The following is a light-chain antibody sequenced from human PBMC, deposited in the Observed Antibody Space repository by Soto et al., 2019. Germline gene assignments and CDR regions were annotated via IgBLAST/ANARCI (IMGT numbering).Light chain of an antibody. Sequence: QSALTQPASVSGSPGQSITISCTGTSSDVGYDNYVSWFQQHPGKAPKLMIYDVSKRPSGVPDRFSGSKSGNTASLTISGLQAEDEADYYCCSYAGSYVVFGGGTKLTV. CDR1: SSDVGYDNY. CDR3: CSYAGSYVV. CDR2: DVS. V-gene: IGLV2-11*01. J-gene: IGLJ2*01.